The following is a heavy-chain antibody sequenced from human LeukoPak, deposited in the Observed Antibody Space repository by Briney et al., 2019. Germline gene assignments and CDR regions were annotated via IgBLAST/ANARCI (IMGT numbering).Heavy chain of an antibody. Sequence: GGSLRLSCAASGFTFSDYSMSWIRQAPGKGLEWVSYIRSSGNTIYYADSVKGRFTISRDNANKPLYLQMNSLRADDTAVYYCARVDPYGGNSQGAFDIWGQGTMVIVSS. CDR3: ARVDPYGGNSQGAFDI. CDR2: IRSSGNTI. D-gene: IGHD4-23*01. CDR1: GFTFSDYS. J-gene: IGHJ3*02. V-gene: IGHV3-11*04.